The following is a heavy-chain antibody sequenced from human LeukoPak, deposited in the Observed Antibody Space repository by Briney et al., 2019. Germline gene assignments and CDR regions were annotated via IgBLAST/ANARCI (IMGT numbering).Heavy chain of an antibody. CDR1: GFTFDDYG. D-gene: IGHD5/OR15-5a*01. Sequence: GGSLRLSCAASGFTFDDYGMSWVRQVPGKGLEWVSGINWNGGSTVYVDSVKGRFTISRDNAKNSLYLQMNSLRAEDTALYYCAGDMSIYDYYYYYMDVWGKGTTVTVSS. J-gene: IGHJ6*03. CDR3: AGDMSIYDYYYYYMDV. CDR2: INWNGGST. V-gene: IGHV3-20*04.